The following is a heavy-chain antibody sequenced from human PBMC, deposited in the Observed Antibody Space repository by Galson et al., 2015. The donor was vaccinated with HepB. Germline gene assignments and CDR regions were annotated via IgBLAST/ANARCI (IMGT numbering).Heavy chain of an antibody. CDR1: GGTFSSYA. CDR3: ARGGPRDGYNLKDLYYYYYYGMDV. CDR2: IIPIFGTA. V-gene: IGHV1-69*13. D-gene: IGHD5-24*01. Sequence: SVKVSCKASGGTFSSYAISWVRQAPGQGLEWMGGIIPIFGTANYAQKFQGRVTITADESTSTAYMELSSLRSEDTAVYYCARGGPRDGYNLKDLYYYYYYGMDVWGQGTTVTVSS. J-gene: IGHJ6*02.